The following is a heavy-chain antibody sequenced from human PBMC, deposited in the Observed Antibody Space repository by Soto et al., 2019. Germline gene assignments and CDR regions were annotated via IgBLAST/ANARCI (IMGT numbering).Heavy chain of an antibody. J-gene: IGHJ4*02. CDR2: INHSGST. V-gene: IGHV4-34*01. CDR3: ARGPGAVAGPPGYY. CDR1: GGSFSGYY. D-gene: IGHD6-19*01. Sequence: QVQLQQWGAGLLKPSETLSLTCAVYGGSFSGYYWSWIRQPPGKGLEWIGEINHSGSTNYNPSLKSRVTISVDTSKNQFSLKLSSVTAADTAVYYCARGPGAVAGPPGYYWGQGTLVTVSS.